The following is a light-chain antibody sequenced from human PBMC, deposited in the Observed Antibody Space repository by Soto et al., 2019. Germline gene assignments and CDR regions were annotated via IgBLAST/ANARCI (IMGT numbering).Light chain of an antibody. CDR3: QLSQQRSSWPPIA. Sequence: EIVLTQSPGTLSLSPGERATLSCRASQSFSNNYLAWYQQKPGQAPRLLIYDAYNRATGIPPRFSGSGSGTDFTLSISSLEPEDFAVYYCQLSQQRSSWPPIAFGQGTRLEIK. CDR1: QSFSNNY. V-gene: IGKV3D-20*02. CDR2: DAY. J-gene: IGKJ5*01.